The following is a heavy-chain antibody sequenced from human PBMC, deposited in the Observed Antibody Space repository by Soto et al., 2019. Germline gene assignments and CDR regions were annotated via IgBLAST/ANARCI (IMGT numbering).Heavy chain of an antibody. CDR2: IYYSGST. D-gene: IGHD3-3*01. CDR3: ARTSDDFWSGYYLVY. V-gene: IGHV4-59*01. Sequence: PSETLSLTCTVSGGSSSSYYWSWIRQPPGKGLEWIGYIYYSGSTNYNPSLKSRVTISVDTSKNQFSLKLSSVTAADTAVYYCARTSDDFWSGYYLVYWGQGTLVTVSS. CDR1: GGSSSSYY. J-gene: IGHJ4*02.